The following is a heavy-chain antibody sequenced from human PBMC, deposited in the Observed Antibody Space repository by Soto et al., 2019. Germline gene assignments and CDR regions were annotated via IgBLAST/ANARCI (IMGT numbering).Heavy chain of an antibody. D-gene: IGHD3-3*01. CDR1: GFTFSSYA. J-gene: IGHJ4*01. CDR2: ISYDGSNK. Sequence: QVQLVESGGGVVQPGRSLRLSCAASGFTFSSYAMHWVRQAPGKGLEWVAVISYDGSNKYYADSVKGRFTISRDNSKNTLYLQMNSLRAEDTAVYYCARDRTTLRFLEWLPESWGHGTLVTVSS. CDR3: ARDRTTLRFLEWLPES. V-gene: IGHV3-30-3*01.